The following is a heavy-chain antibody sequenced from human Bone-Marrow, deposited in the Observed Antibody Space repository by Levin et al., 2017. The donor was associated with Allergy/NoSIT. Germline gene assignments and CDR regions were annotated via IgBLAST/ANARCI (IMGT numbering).Heavy chain of an antibody. J-gene: IGHJ5*02. Sequence: SQTLSLTCTVSGGSISSSSYYWGWIRQPPGKGLEWIGSIYYSGSTYYNPSLKSRVTISVDTSKNQFSLKLSSVTAADTAVYYCARDRKTLSFLGYCISTSCSINWFDPWGQGTLVTVSS. V-gene: IGHV4-39*07. CDR1: GGSISSSSYY. D-gene: IGHD2-2*01. CDR3: ARDRKTLSFLGYCISTSCSINWFDP. CDR2: IYYSGST.